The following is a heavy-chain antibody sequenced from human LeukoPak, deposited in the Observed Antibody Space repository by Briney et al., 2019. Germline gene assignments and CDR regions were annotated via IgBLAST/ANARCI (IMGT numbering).Heavy chain of an antibody. J-gene: IGHJ4*02. V-gene: IGHV3-9*01. Sequence: GGSLRLSCAASGFTFDDYAMHWVRQAPGKGLEWVSGISWNSGSIGYADSVKGRFTISRDNAKNSLYLQMNSLRAEDTALYYCAKGYSLAVAGSEFDYWGQGTLVTVSS. CDR2: ISWNSGSI. D-gene: IGHD6-19*01. CDR1: GFTFDDYA. CDR3: AKGYSLAVAGSEFDY.